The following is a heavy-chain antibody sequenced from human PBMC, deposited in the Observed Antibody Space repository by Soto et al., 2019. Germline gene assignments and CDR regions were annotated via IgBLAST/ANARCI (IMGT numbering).Heavy chain of an antibody. CDR2: INAGNGNT. CDR3: ARGPLLWGDV. V-gene: IGHV1-3*01. J-gene: IGHJ6*02. CDR1: GYTFNSYA. D-gene: IGHD3-10*01. Sequence: ASAKVSCKASGYTFNSYAIHWVRQEPGQRLEWMGWINAGNGNTKYSQKFQGRVTITRDTSASTAYMELSSLRSEDTAVYYCARGPLLWGDVWGQGTTVTVSS.